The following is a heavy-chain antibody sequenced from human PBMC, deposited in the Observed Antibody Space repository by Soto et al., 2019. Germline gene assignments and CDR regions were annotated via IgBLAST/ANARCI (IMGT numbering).Heavy chain of an antibody. CDR3: ARGPVDSSGSPLDY. CDR1: GGSISSYY. V-gene: IGHV4-59*01. J-gene: IGHJ4*02. Sequence: SETLSLTCTVSGGSISSYYWSWIRQPPGKGLEWIGYIYYSGSTNYNPSLKSRVTISVDTSKNQFSLKLSSVTAADTAVYYCARGPVDSSGSPLDYWGQGTLVTVS. D-gene: IGHD3-22*01. CDR2: IYYSGST.